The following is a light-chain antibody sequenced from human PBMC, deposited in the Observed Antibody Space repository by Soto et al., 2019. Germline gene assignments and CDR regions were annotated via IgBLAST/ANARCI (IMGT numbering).Light chain of an antibody. CDR1: QSVSSSY. J-gene: IGKJ1*01. V-gene: IGKV3-20*01. CDR2: GAS. Sequence: EIVLTQSPGTLSLSPGERATLSCRASQSVSSSYLAWYQQKPGQAPRLLIYGASSRATGIPDRFRGSVSGTDFTLTISRLEPEDFAVYYCQQYDSSPQTFGQGTNVEIK. CDR3: QQYDSSPQT.